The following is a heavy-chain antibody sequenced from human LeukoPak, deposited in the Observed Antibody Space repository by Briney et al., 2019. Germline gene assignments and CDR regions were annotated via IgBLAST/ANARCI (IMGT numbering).Heavy chain of an antibody. CDR3: ARDITMIVGTFFDY. D-gene: IGHD3-22*01. CDR1: GFTFSSFW. Sequence: GGSLRLYCAASGFTFSSFWMSWVRQAPGKGLEWVANIKQDGSEKYYVDSVKGRFTISRDNAKNSLYLQMNSLRAEDTAVYYCARDITMIVGTFFDYWGQGTLVTVSS. CDR2: IKQDGSEK. J-gene: IGHJ4*02. V-gene: IGHV3-7*01.